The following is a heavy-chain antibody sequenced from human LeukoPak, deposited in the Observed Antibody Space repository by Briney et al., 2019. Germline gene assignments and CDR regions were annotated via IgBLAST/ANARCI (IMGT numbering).Heavy chain of an antibody. V-gene: IGHV3-23*01. CDR1: GFTFSSYE. Sequence: GGSLRLSCAASGFTFSSYEMNWVRQAPGKGLEWVSAISGSGGSTYYADSVKGRFTISRDNSKNTLYLQMNSLRAEDTAVYYCAKCPVGALSSYYMDVWGKGTTVTISS. CDR3: AKCPVGALSSYYMDV. D-gene: IGHD1-26*01. CDR2: ISGSGGST. J-gene: IGHJ6*03.